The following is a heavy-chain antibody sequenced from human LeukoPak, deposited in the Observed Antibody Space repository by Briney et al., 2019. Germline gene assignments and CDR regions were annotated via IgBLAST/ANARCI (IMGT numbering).Heavy chain of an antibody. CDR1: GGTFSSYA. D-gene: IGHD5-12*01. CDR2: IIPIFGTA. J-gene: IGHJ4*02. V-gene: IGHV1-69*06. Sequence: GASVKVSCKASGGTFSSYAISWVRQAPGQGLEWMGGIIPIFGTANYAQKFQCRVTITADKSTSTAYMELSSLRSEDTAVYYCARESGYSGYDSFDYWGQGTLVTVSS. CDR3: ARESGYSGYDSFDY.